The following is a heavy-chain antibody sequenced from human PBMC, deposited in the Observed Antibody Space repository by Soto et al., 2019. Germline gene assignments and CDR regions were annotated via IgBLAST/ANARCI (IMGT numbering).Heavy chain of an antibody. CDR1: GGTFSSSG. CDR2: IVPSLDTT. CDR3: ARWPQPRSTADPQAVDV. D-gene: IGHD2-21*02. J-gene: IGHJ6*02. V-gene: IGHV1-69*09. Sequence: QVQLVQSGTEVKKPGSSVKVSCKASGGTFSSSGFSWVRQAPGQGLEWMGMIVPSLDTTKYAQKFQARVTITAEQFTSTADNELSSRRSEATAVYYCARWPQPRSTADPQAVDVWGHGPRVIVSS.